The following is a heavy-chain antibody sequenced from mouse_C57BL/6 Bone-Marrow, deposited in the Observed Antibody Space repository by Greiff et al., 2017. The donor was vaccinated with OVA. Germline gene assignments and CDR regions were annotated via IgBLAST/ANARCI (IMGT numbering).Heavy chain of an antibody. D-gene: IGHD1-1*01. CDR3: AREGVYYYGSSYVGYFDV. Sequence: VQLVESGAELVKPGASVKMSCKASGYTFTSYWITWVKQRPGQGLEWIGDIYPGSGSTNYNEKFKSKATLTVDTSSSTAYMQLSSLTSEDSAVYYCAREGVYYYGSSYVGYFDVWGTGTTVTVSS. CDR1: GYTFTSYW. V-gene: IGHV1-55*01. J-gene: IGHJ1*03. CDR2: IYPGSGST.